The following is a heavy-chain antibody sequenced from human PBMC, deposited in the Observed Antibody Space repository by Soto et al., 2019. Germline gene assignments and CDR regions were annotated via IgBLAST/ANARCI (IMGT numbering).Heavy chain of an antibody. CDR2: MNPNSGNT. J-gene: IGHJ6*03. Sequence: ASVKVSCKASGYTFTSYDINWVRQVTGQGLEWMGWMNPNSGNTGYAQKFQGRVTMTRNTSISTAYMELSSLRSEDTAVYYCARGQKLLWFGELNYYYYYYMDVWGKGTTVTVSS. CDR3: ARGQKLLWFGELNYYYYYYMDV. D-gene: IGHD3-10*01. V-gene: IGHV1-8*01. CDR1: GYTFTSYD.